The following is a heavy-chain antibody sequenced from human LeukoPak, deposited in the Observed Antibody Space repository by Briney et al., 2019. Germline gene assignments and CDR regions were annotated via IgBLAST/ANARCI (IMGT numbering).Heavy chain of an antibody. D-gene: IGHD2-2*01. V-gene: IGHV3-30*02. CDR3: AKESSPPVIVVVPAAIDY. J-gene: IGHJ4*02. CDR2: IRYDGSNK. Sequence: GGSLRLSCAASGFTFSSYGMHWVRQAPGKGLEWVAFIRYDGSNKYYADSVKGRFTISRDDSKNTLYLQMNSLRAEDTAVYYCAKESSPPVIVVVPAAIDYWGQGTLVTVSS. CDR1: GFTFSSYG.